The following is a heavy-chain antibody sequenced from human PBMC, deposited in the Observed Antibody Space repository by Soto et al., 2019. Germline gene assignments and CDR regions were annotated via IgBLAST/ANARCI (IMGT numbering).Heavy chain of an antibody. CDR1: GGTFSSYA. Sequence: SVKLSCKASGGTFSSYAISWVRQAPGQGLEWMGGIIPIFGTANYAQKFQGRVTITADESTSTAYMELSSLRSEDTAVYYCARDLPDYDSSGYYYPFDYWGQGTLVTVSS. CDR3: ARDLPDYDSSGYYYPFDY. V-gene: IGHV1-69*13. CDR2: IIPIFGTA. J-gene: IGHJ4*02. D-gene: IGHD3-22*01.